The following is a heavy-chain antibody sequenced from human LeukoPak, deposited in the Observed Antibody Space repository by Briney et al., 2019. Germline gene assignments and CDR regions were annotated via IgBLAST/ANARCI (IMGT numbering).Heavy chain of an antibody. J-gene: IGHJ3*02. D-gene: IGHD1-26*01. V-gene: IGHV4-39*07. CDR1: GASISSSSYY. Sequence: SETLSLTCTVSGASISSSSYYWAWLRQPPGKGLEWIGSVHYSGSIYYNPSLKSRVTISVDTSKNQFSLKLSSVTAADTAVYYCARKLWVHDAFDIWGQGTMVTVSS. CDR3: ARKLWVHDAFDI. CDR2: VHYSGSI.